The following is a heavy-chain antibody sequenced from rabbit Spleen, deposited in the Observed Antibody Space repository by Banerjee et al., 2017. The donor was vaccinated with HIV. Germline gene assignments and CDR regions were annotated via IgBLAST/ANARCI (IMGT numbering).Heavy chain of an antibody. CDR3: ARDGTGGSYFAL. Sequence: QEQLVESGGGLVQPEGSLKLSCTASGFSFSNKAVMCWVRQAPGKGLEWIACINAITGKAVYANWAKGRSTFSKSSSTTVTLQMTSLTAADTATYFCARDGTGGSYFALWGQGTLVTVS. CDR2: INAITGKA. V-gene: IGHV1S45*01. D-gene: IGHD8-1*01. J-gene: IGHJ4*01. CDR1: GFSFSNKAV.